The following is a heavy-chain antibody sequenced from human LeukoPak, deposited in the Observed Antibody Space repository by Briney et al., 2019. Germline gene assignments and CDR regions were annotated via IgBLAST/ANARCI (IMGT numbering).Heavy chain of an antibody. CDR3: AKGSAVADLYFDY. J-gene: IGHJ4*02. CDR1: GFTFSTHT. D-gene: IGHD6-19*01. CDR2: ISGTSAYI. V-gene: IGHV3-21*04. Sequence: GGSLRLSCAGAGFTFSTHTISWVRQAPGKGLEWVSSISGTSAYIYYADSVKGRFTISRNNAKNSLYLQMNSLRVEDTAVYYCAKGSAVADLYFDYWGQGTLVTVSS.